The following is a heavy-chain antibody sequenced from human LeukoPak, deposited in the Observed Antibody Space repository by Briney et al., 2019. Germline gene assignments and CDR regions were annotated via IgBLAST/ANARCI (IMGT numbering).Heavy chain of an antibody. CDR2: ISSGGDVI. D-gene: IGHD6-6*01. CDR3: ARRRPYYGMDV. CDR1: GFTFSSFE. Sequence: GGSLRLSCAASGFTFSSFEFYWVRQAPGRGLEGVSYISSGGDVIQYADSVMGRFTTSRDSARSTLYLQMNSLRAEDTAVYYCARRRPYYGMDVWGQGTPVTVSS. V-gene: IGHV3-48*03. J-gene: IGHJ6*02.